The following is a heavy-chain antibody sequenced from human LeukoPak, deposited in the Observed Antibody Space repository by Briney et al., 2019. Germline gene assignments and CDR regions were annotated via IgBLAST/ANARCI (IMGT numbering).Heavy chain of an antibody. Sequence: GGSLRLSCADSGFTFSGYAMSWVRQAPGKGLEWVANIKQDGSEKYYVDSVKGRFTISRDNAKNSLYLQMNSLRAEDTAVYYCARNGESNPFDYWGQGTLVTVSS. CDR2: IKQDGSEK. CDR3: ARNGESNPFDY. CDR1: GFTFSGYA. V-gene: IGHV3-7*01. J-gene: IGHJ4*02. D-gene: IGHD2/OR15-2a*01.